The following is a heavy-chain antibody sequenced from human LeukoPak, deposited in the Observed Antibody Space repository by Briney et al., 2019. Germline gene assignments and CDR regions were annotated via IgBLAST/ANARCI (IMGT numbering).Heavy chain of an antibody. CDR1: GGTFSSYA. CDR2: IIPIFGTA. J-gene: IGHJ6*02. V-gene: IGHV1-69*13. D-gene: IGHD1-14*01. CDR3: ARDTTRPYYYYGMDV. Sequence: GVSVKVSCKASGGTFSSYAISWVRQAPGQGLEWMGGIIPIFGTANYAQKFQGRVTITADESTSTAYMELSSLRSEDTAVYYCARDTTRPYYYYGMDVWGQGTTVTVSS.